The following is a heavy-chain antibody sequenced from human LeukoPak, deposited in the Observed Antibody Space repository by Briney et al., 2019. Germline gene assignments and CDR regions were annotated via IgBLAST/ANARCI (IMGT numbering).Heavy chain of an antibody. V-gene: IGHV5-51*01. CDR2: IYPGDSDT. Sequence: KVSCKASGGSFSDYSISWVRQMPGKGLEWMGIIYPGDSDTKYSPSFQGHVTISADKSISTAYLQWSSLKAPDTAMYYCARRALTGDWYFDLWGRGTLVTVSS. CDR1: GGSFSDYS. CDR3: ARRALTGDWYFDL. J-gene: IGHJ2*01. D-gene: IGHD7-27*01.